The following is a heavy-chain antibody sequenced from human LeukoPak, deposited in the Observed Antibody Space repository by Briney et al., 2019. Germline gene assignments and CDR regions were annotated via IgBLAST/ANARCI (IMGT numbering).Heavy chain of an antibody. CDR1: GGSICTYH. D-gene: IGHD3-22*01. V-gene: IGHV4-4*07. Sequence: PSETPSLTCTVSGGSICTYHCSWVRQPARKRLERIGRIFNLCITKYNPSLQSRLTLSVDPSKNQFSLKLTSVTTADTDVYYCARGVWDSRDPLSYSFDHWGQGTLVAVSS. CDR2: IFNLCIT. CDR3: ARGVWDSRDPLSYSFDH. J-gene: IGHJ4*02.